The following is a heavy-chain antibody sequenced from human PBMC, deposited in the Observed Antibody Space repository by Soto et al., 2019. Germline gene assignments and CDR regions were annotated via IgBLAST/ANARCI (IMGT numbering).Heavy chain of an antibody. CDR1: GGTFSSYA. CDR2: IIPIFGTA. CDR3: AREAFGVVSWFDP. D-gene: IGHD3-3*01. Sequence: QVQLVQSGAEVKKHGSSVKVSCKASGGTFSSYAISWVRQAPGQGLEWMGGIIPIFGTANYAQKFQCRVRITADESTSTAYMELSSLRSEDTAVYYCAREAFGVVSWFDPWGQGTLVTVSS. J-gene: IGHJ5*02. V-gene: IGHV1-69*01.